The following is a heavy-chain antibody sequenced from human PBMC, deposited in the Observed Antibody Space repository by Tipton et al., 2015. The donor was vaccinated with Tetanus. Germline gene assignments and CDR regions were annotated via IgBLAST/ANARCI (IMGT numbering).Heavy chain of an antibody. D-gene: IGHD6-19*01. CDR1: GYPLTGHY. J-gene: IGHJ4*02. CDR3: ARLSSDYYYFDY. Sequence: QLVQSGAEVKKPGASVRVSCKASGYPLTGHYMHWVRQAPGQGLEWMGWINPNTGGTKFSQKFQGRLTITRDTSIYTAYMELSSLTSDDTAVYYCARLSSDYYYFDYWGQGTLVTVSS. CDR2: INPNTGGT. V-gene: IGHV1-2*02.